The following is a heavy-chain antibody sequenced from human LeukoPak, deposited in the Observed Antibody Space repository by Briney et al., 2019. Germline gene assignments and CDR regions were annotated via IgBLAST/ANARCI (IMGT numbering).Heavy chain of an antibody. CDR1: GFTFSSYW. V-gene: IGHV3-7*01. J-gene: IGHJ4*02. CDR2: IKQDGSEK. CDR3: AKDVWGYSYGFAYFDY. D-gene: IGHD5-18*01. Sequence: GGSLRLSCAASGFTFSSYWMSWVRQAPGKGLEWVANIKQDGSEKYYADSVKGRFTISRDNSKNTLYLQMNSLRAEDTAVYYCAKDVWGYSYGFAYFDYWGQGTLVTVSS.